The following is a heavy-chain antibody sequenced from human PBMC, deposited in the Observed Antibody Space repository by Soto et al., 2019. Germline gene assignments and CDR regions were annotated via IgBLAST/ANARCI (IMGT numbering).Heavy chain of an antibody. CDR1: GGSISSSSYY. V-gene: IGHV4-39*01. Sequence: SETLSLTCTVSGGSISSSSYYWGWIRQPPGKGLEWIGSIYYSGSTYYNPSLKSRVTISVDTSKNQFSLKLSSVTAADTAVYYCARQVYYYYGMDVWGQGTTVTVSS. CDR2: IYYSGST. CDR3: ARQVYYYYGMDV. J-gene: IGHJ6*02.